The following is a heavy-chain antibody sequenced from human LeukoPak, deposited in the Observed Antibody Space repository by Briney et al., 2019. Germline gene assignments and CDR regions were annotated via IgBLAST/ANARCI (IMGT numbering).Heavy chain of an antibody. D-gene: IGHD6-13*01. CDR1: GGSISSSSYY. Sequence: SETLSLTCTVSGGSISSSSYYWGWIRPPPGKGLEWIGSIYYSGSTYYNPSLKSRVTISVDTSKNQFSLKLSSVTAADTAVYYCARGIAAAGRDFDYWGQGTLVTVSS. J-gene: IGHJ4*02. V-gene: IGHV4-39*01. CDR2: IYYSGST. CDR3: ARGIAAAGRDFDY.